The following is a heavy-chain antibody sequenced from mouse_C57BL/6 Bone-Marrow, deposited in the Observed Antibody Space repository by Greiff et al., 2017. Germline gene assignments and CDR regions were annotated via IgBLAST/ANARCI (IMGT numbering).Heavy chain of an antibody. J-gene: IGHJ1*03. CDR1: GYTFTDYE. CDR2: IDPETGGT. V-gene: IGHV1-15*01. Sequence: VQLVESGAELVRPGASVTLSCKASGYTFTDYELHWVKQTPVHGLEWIGAIDPETGGTAYNQKFKGKAILTADKSSSTAYMELRSLTSEDSAVYYCTRSLITTVVAPGYFDVWGTGTTVTVSS. CDR3: TRSLITTVVAPGYFDV. D-gene: IGHD1-1*01.